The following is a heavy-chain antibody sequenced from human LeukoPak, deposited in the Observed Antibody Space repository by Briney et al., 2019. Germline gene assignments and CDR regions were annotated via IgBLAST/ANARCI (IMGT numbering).Heavy chain of an antibody. V-gene: IGHV1-2*02. Sequence: GASVKVSCKASGYTFTGYYMHWVRQAPGQGLEWMGWINPNSGGTNCAQRFQGRVTMTRDTSISTAYMELSRLRSDDTAVYYCARGASGVYTVTTSWFDPWGQGTLVTVSS. J-gene: IGHJ5*02. D-gene: IGHD4-17*01. CDR1: GYTFTGYY. CDR3: ARGASGVYTVTTSWFDP. CDR2: INPNSGGT.